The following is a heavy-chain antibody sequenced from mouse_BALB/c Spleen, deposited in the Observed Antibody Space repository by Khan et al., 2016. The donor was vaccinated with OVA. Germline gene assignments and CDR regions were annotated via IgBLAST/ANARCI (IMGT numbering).Heavy chain of an antibody. CDR2: IDPENGDT. V-gene: IGHV14-1*02. J-gene: IGHJ3*01. D-gene: IGHD2-3*01. CDR1: GFNIKDYY. CDR3: ARDGYSPWFAY. Sequence: VQLQQLGAELVRPGALVKLSCKAFGFNIKDYYMHWVKQRPEQGPVWIGRIDPENGDTIYDPKFQGKASITSDTSSNTAYLQLSSLTSEDTAVYYCARDGYSPWFAYGGQATLVTVSA.